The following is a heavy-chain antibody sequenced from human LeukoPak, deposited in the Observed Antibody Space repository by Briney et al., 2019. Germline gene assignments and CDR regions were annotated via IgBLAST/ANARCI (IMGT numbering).Heavy chain of an antibody. J-gene: IGHJ4*02. CDR2: MYYSGST. CDR1: GGSISSSSYY. Sequence: PSETLSLTYTVSGGSISSSSYYWGWIRQPPGKGLEWIGSMYYSGSTYDNPSLRSRVTISIDTAKNQLSLQLSSVTAADTAVYYCARHRAGAGYYFDYWGQGTLVTVSS. CDR3: ARHRAGAGYYFDY. D-gene: IGHD6-13*01. V-gene: IGHV4-39*01.